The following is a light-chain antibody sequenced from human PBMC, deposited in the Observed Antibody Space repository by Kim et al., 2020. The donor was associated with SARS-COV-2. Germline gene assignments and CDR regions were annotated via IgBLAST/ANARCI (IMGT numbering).Light chain of an antibody. CDR2: DFN. V-gene: IGLV2-14*03. CDR3: SSYADSETWI. Sequence: QSALTQPASVSGSPGQSITISCTGTSSDIGGYNYVSWFQQYPGKAPKLLIYDFNLRPSGVSARFSGSKSGNTASLTISGLQADDEAVYHCSSYADSETWIFGGGTRLTVL. J-gene: IGLJ3*02. CDR1: SSDIGGYNY.